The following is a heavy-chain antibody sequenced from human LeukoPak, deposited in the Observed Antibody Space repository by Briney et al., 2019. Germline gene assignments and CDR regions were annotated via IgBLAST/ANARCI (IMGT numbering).Heavy chain of an antibody. CDR1: GFTFSSYA. CDR2: ISGSGGST. D-gene: IGHD3-10*01. Sequence: QPGGSLRLSCAASGFTFSSYAMSWVRQAPGKGLEWASAISGSGGSTYYADSVKGRFTISRDNSKNTLYLQMNSLRAEDTAVYYCAKDATPLLLWFGESVFGYFDYWGQGTLVTVSS. CDR3: AKDATPLLLWFGESVFGYFDY. V-gene: IGHV3-23*01. J-gene: IGHJ4*02.